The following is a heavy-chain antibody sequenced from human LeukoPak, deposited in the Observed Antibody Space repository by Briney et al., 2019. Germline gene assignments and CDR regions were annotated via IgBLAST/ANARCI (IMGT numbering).Heavy chain of an antibody. CDR2: IKQDGSEK. CDR1: GLTFSNYW. D-gene: IGHD3-16*01. Sequence: GGSLRLSCAASGLTFSNYWMDWVRQAPGKVLEWVANIKQDGSEKNYVDSVKGRFIISRDNAKNSLYLQMNTLRADDTAAYYCARDGFGTGSNWGQGTLVTVSS. V-gene: IGHV3-7*03. CDR3: ARDGFGTGSN. J-gene: IGHJ4*02.